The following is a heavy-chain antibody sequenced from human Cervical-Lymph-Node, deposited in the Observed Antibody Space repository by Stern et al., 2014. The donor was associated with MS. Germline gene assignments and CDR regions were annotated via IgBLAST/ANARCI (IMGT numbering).Heavy chain of an antibody. CDR3: ARRGRWLDGFDV. V-gene: IGHV5-51*03. J-gene: IGHJ3*01. CDR2: IYPVDSDT. Sequence: MQLVQSGAEVRKPGESLKISCQGSGYSFTSYWIGWGRQLPGKGLEWMGIIYPVDSDTRYSSSLQGQVTISADKSIGTAYLQWSSLKASDTAMYYCARRGRWLDGFDVWGQGTMVTVSS. D-gene: IGHD6-19*01. CDR1: GYSFTSYW.